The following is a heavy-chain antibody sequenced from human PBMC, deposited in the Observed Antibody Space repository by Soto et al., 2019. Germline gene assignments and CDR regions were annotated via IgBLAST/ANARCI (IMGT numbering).Heavy chain of an antibody. CDR1: GGSISSSNW. V-gene: IGHV4-4*02. CDR2: IYHSGST. J-gene: IGHJ3*02. CDR3: ARDLVGYYYDSSGNRDAFDI. Sequence: QVQLQESGPGLVKPSGTLSLTCAVSGGSISSSNWWSWVRQPPGKGLEWIGEIYHSGSTNYNPSLKSRVTISVDKSKNQFSLKLSSVTAADTAVYYCARDLVGYYYDSSGNRDAFDIWGQGTMVTVSS. D-gene: IGHD3-22*01.